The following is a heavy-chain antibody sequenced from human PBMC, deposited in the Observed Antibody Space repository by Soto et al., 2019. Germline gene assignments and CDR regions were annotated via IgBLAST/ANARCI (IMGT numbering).Heavy chain of an antibody. V-gene: IGHV4-59*01. Sequence: SETLSLTCKVSGGFISSYYWSWIRQPPGKGLEWIGNIFYSGSTNYNPSLDSRVTISVDTSKNQFSLKLNSVTAADTAMYYCARRRNTMTGDFDYWGQGTLVTVSS. CDR3: ARRRNTMTGDFDY. J-gene: IGHJ4*02. CDR1: GGFISSYY. CDR2: IFYSGST. D-gene: IGHD3-3*01.